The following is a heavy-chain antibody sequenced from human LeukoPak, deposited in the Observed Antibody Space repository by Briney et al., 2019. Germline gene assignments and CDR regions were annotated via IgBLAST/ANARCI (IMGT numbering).Heavy chain of an antibody. CDR2: INPNSGGT. D-gene: IGHD3-9*01. CDR1: GYSFTGYY. J-gene: IGHJ4*02. V-gene: IGHV1-2*02. CDR3: ARDLLKPNLRLDY. Sequence: ASVKVSCKASGYSFTGYYMHWVRQAPGQGLEWMGWINPNSGGTNYAQKFQGRVTMTRDTPISTAYMELSRLTSDDTAVYSCARDLLKPNLRLDYWGQGTLVTVSS.